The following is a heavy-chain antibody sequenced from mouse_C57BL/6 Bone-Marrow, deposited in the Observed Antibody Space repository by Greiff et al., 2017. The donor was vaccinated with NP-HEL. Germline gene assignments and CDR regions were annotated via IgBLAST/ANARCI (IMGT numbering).Heavy chain of an antibody. D-gene: IGHD1-1*01. CDR3: ASRASYYYGSSPYYAMDY. CDR2: INPNNGGT. V-gene: IGHV1-26*01. Sequence: VQLHQSGPELVKPGASVKISCKASGYTFTDYYMNWVKQSHGKSLEWIGDINPNNGGTSYNQKFKGKATLTVDKSSSTAYMELRSLTSEDSAVYYCASRASYYYGSSPYYAMDYWGQGTSVTVSS. CDR1: GYTFTDYY. J-gene: IGHJ4*01.